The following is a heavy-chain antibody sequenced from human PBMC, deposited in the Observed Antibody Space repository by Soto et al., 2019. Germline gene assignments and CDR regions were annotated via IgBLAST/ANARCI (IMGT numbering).Heavy chain of an antibody. V-gene: IGHV1-18*01. CDR1: GYTFTNYG. J-gene: IGHJ4*02. CDR2: ISGYNGNT. CDR3: ARDRPTTFGVVTPFEY. Sequence: GASVKVSCKASGYTFTNYGITWVRLAPGQGLEWMGWISGYNGNTNFAHKFQGSVTMTRDTSTSTVYMELRSMRSDDTAVYYCARDRPTTFGVVTPFEYWGRGTLVTVPS. D-gene: IGHD3-3*01.